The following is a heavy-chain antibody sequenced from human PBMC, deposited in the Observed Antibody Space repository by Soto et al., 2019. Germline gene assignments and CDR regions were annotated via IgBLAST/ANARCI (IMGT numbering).Heavy chain of an antibody. D-gene: IGHD3-9*01. CDR2: ISTDNGDT. CDR1: GYTFPNFG. J-gene: IGHJ1*01. CDR3: TRDFKFHDLLTGYFVNDH. V-gene: IGHV1-18*04. Sequence: QVQLVQSGAEVKKPGASVKVSCKASGYTFPNFGISWVRQAPGQGLEWLGWISTDNGDTKYAQKIQARVTLTTVTATTTIYMELTSLRPDDTAVYYCTRDFKFHDLLTGYFVNDHWGQGLLVTVS.